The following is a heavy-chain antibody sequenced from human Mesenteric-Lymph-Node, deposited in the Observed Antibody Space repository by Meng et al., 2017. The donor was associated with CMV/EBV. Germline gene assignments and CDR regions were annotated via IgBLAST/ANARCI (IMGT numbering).Heavy chain of an antibody. CDR1: GFTFSSYD. J-gene: IGHJ4*02. V-gene: IGHV3-13*01. CDR3: ARVSSRWVFDY. CDR2: IGTAGDT. Sequence: LSLTCAASGFTFSSYDMHWVRQATGKGLEWVSAIGTAGDTYYPGSVKGRFTISRENAKNSLYLQMNSQRAGDTAVYYCARVSSRWVFDYWGQGTLVTVSS. D-gene: IGHD4-23*01.